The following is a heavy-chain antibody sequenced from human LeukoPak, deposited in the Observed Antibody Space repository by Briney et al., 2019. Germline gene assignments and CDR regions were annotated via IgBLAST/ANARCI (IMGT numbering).Heavy chain of an antibody. Sequence: SVKVSCKASGGTFSSYAISWVRQAPGQGLEWMGGIIPTFGTANYAQKFQGRVTITADGSTSTAYVELSSLRSEDTAVYYCASSSGRTAVLRASHLFDIWGQGTMVTVSS. J-gene: IGHJ3*02. CDR3: ASSSGRTAVLRASHLFDI. CDR1: GGTFSSYA. D-gene: IGHD2-15*01. V-gene: IGHV1-69*01. CDR2: IIPTFGTA.